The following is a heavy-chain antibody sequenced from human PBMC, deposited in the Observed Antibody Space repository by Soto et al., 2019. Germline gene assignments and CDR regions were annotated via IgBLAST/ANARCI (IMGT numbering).Heavy chain of an antibody. CDR2: IYYSGST. D-gene: IGHD2-8*01. CDR3: ARDQLYLAPYYYYGMDV. Sequence: SETLSLTCTVSGGSISSGDYYWSWIRQPPGKGLEWIGYIYYSGSTYYNPSLKGRVTISVDTSKNQFSLKLSSVTAADTAVYYCARDQLYLAPYYYYGMDVWGQGTTVTVSS. J-gene: IGHJ6*02. V-gene: IGHV4-30-4*01. CDR1: GGSISSGDYY.